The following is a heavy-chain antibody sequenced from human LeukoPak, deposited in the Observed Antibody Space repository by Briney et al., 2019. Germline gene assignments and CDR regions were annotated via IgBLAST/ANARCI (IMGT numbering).Heavy chain of an antibody. CDR3: AKEVGGSGSF. J-gene: IGHJ4*02. D-gene: IGHD3-10*01. V-gene: IGHV3-7*01. Sequence: RSGGSLRLSCAASGFTFSSYWMNWARQAPGKGLEWVASINHNGNVNYYVDSVKGRFTISRDNAKNSLYLQMSNLRAEDTAVYYCAKEVGGSGSFWGQGTLVTVSS. CDR2: INHNGNVN. CDR1: GFTFSSYW.